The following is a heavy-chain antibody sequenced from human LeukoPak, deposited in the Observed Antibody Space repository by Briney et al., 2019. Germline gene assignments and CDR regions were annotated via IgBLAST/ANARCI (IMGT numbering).Heavy chain of an antibody. D-gene: IGHD6-19*01. CDR2: ISTTSTYT. V-gene: IGHV3-11*06. Sequence: GGSLRLSCAASGFTFSDYYMSWIRQAREKGLEWVSYISTTSTYTHYADSVKGRFTISRDNAKNLLYLQMNSLRAEDTAVYYCARGRGSSGWCLGYWGQGTLVTVSS. CDR1: GFTFSDYY. J-gene: IGHJ4*02. CDR3: ARGRGSSGWCLGY.